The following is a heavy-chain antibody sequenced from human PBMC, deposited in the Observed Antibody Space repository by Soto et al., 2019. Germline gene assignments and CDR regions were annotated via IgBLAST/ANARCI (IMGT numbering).Heavy chain of an antibody. CDR2: IIPFLGTT. CDR1: GGIFITSG. D-gene: IGHD3-22*01. CDR3: ASTKYDSSAYYYWYLGL. Sequence: QVQLVQSGAEVKMPGSSVKVSCKTSGGIFITSGLSWVRQAPGQGLEWMGGIIPFLGTTNHAQKFQGRVTITADTSANTVYLELSSLRSEDTAVYYCASTKYDSSAYYYWYLGLWGRGTLVTVSS. J-gene: IGHJ2*01. V-gene: IGHV1-69*06.